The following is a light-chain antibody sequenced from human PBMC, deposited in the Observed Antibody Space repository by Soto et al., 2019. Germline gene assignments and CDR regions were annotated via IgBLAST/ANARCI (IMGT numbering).Light chain of an antibody. Sequence: EIVMTQSPATLSVSPGERVTLPCRASQSIYEKLAWYQQKPGQTPRLVIYDASTRATGTPGSFSGSGSGTEFTLTISSLQSEDFAVYYCQQYNRWPLTFGGGTKV. J-gene: IGKJ4*01. CDR1: QSIYEK. CDR2: DAS. V-gene: IGKV3-15*01. CDR3: QQYNRWPLT.